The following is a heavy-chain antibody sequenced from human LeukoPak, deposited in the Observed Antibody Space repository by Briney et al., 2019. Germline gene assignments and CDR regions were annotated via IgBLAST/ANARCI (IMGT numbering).Heavy chain of an antibody. CDR1: GGTFISYA. CDR3: ASGEQHPYYYYGMDV. V-gene: IGHV1-69*13. D-gene: IGHD6-13*01. J-gene: IGHJ6*02. Sequence: ASVKASCKASGGTFISYAISWVRQAPGQGLEWMGGIIPIFGTANYAQRFQGRVTITADESTSTAYMELSSLRSEDTAVYYCASGEQHPYYYYGMDVWGQGTTVTVSS. CDR2: IIPIFGTA.